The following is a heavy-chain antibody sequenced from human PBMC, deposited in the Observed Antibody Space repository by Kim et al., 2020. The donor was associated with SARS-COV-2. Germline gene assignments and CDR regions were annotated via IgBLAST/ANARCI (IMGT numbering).Heavy chain of an antibody. J-gene: IGHJ4*02. V-gene: IGHV3-23*01. Sequence: GGSLRLSCAASGFTFSSYAMSWVRQAPGKGLEWVSAISGSGGSTYYADSVKGRFTISRDNSKNTLYLQMNSLRAEDTAVYYCANPATFDYVWGSYRSSEFAYWGQGTLVTVSS. CDR2: ISGSGGST. D-gene: IGHD3-16*02. CDR1: GFTFSSYA. CDR3: ANPATFDYVWGSYRSSEFAY.